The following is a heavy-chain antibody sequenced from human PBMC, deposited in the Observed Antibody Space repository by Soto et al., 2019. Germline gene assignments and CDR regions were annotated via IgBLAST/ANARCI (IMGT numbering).Heavy chain of an antibody. V-gene: IGHV4-39*01. D-gene: IGHD2-15*01. CDR1: GGSISSSSYY. Sequence: NPSETLSLTCTVSGGSISSSSYYWGWIRQPPGKGLEWIGSIYYSGSTYYNPSLKSRVTISVDTSKNQFSLKLSSVTAADTAVYYCAIGWGSWYGGWFDPWGQGTLVTVSS. CDR2: IYYSGST. J-gene: IGHJ5*02. CDR3: AIGWGSWYGGWFDP.